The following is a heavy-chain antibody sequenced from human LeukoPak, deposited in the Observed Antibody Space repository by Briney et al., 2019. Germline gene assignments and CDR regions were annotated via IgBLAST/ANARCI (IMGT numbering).Heavy chain of an antibody. CDR1: GFTFSSYW. J-gene: IGHJ4*02. V-gene: IGHV3-7*03. CDR3: ASMPITGGIATTPFDY. CDR2: IKQDGSEK. D-gene: IGHD1-14*01. Sequence: GGSLRLSCAASGFTFSSYWMSWVRQAPGKGLEWVANIKQDGSEKYYVDSVKGRFTISRDNAKNSLYLQMNSLRAEDTAVYYCASMPITGGIATTPFDYWGQGTLVTVSS.